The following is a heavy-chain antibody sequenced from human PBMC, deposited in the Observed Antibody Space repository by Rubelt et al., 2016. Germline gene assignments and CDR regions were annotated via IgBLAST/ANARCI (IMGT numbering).Heavy chain of an antibody. D-gene: IGHD5-18*01. CDR3: ARGKTGGDTPNDY. J-gene: IGHJ4*02. CDR2: INHSGST. CDR1: GGSFSGYY. V-gene: IGHV4-34*01. Sequence: QVQLQQWGAGLLKPSETLSLTCAVYGGSFSGYYWSWIRQPPGKGLEWIGEINHSGSTNYNPSLKSRVTISVDTSKNQFSLKLSSVTAADTAVYYCARGKTGGDTPNDYWGQGTLVTVSS.